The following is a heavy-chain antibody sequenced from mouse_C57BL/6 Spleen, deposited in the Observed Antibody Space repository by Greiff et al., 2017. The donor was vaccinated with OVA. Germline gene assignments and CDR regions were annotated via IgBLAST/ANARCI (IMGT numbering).Heavy chain of an antibody. CDR3: ARAHYYGSSYRYFDV. CDR1: GYTFTSYG. D-gene: IGHD1-1*01. Sequence: QVQLQQSGAELARPGASVKLSCKASGYTFTSYGISWVKQRTGQGLEWIGEIYPRSGNTYYNEKFKGKATLTADKSSSTAYMELRSLTSEDSAVYFCARAHYYGSSYRYFDVWGTGTTVTVSS. CDR2: IYPRSGNT. J-gene: IGHJ1*03. V-gene: IGHV1-81*01.